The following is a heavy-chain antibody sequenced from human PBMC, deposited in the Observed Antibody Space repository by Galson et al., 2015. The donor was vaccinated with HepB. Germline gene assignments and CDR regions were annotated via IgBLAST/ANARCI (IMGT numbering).Heavy chain of an antibody. Sequence: ETLSLTCAVSGGSISSSNWWSWVRQPPGKGLEWIGEIYHSGSTNYNPSLKSRVTISVDKSKNQFSLKLSSVTAADTAVYYCARQGIQLWLADWFDPWGQGTLVTVSS. V-gene: IGHV4-4*02. CDR2: IYHSGST. D-gene: IGHD5-18*01. J-gene: IGHJ5*02. CDR1: GGSISSSNW. CDR3: ARQGIQLWLADWFDP.